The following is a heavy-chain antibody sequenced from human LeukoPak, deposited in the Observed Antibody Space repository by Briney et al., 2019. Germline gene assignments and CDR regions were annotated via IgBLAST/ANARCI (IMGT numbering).Heavy chain of an antibody. CDR1: GFPFDDYG. CDR2: ISWNSGII. Sequence: GRSLRLSCVASGFPFDDYGMFWFRQTPGKGLEWISGISWNSGIIAYADSVKGRFTIFRDNAKNSLYLQMNSLRVEDTAVYYCVKDRYFYDSGSKANWGQGTLVTVSS. D-gene: IGHD3-22*01. J-gene: IGHJ4*02. CDR3: VKDRYFYDSGSKAN. V-gene: IGHV3-9*01.